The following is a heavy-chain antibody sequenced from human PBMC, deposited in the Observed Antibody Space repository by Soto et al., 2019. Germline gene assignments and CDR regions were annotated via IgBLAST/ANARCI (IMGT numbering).Heavy chain of an antibody. CDR2: IYHSGST. D-gene: IGHD2-8*01. CDR3: ARYCTNGVCYNPVTFDY. J-gene: IGHJ4*02. V-gene: IGHV4-30-2*01. Sequence: QLQLQESGSGLVKPSQTLSLTCAVSGGSISSGGYSWSWIRQPPGKGLEWIGYIYHSGSTYYNPSLKSRVTISVDRSKNQFSLKLSSVTAADTAVYYCARYCTNGVCYNPVTFDYWGQGTLVTVSS. CDR1: GGSISSGGYS.